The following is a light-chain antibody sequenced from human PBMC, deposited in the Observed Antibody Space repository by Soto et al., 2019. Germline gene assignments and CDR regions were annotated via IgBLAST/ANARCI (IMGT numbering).Light chain of an antibody. V-gene: IGKV3-15*01. J-gene: IGKJ1*01. CDR2: PAS. CDR1: QSVXDR. Sequence: IVLTQYTYTLSVSPGERATLSCRASQSVXDRVVWYQPKSGQAPSFLXYPASTRAAGGPARLSGSGSGTEFTLTISSLQSEYFAVYFFQQYADGPKTFGQGTKVDIK. CDR3: QQYADGPKT.